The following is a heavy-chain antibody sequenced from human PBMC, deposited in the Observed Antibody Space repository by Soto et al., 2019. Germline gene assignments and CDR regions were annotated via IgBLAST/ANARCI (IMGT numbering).Heavy chain of an antibody. V-gene: IGHV3-33*01. J-gene: IGHJ4*02. CDR3: ARANPMAYFDY. Sequence: QVQLVESGGGVVQPGRSLRLSCAASGFTFSSYGMHWVRQAPGKGLEWVAVIWYDGSNKYYADSVKGRFTISRDNSKNTLYLQMNSLRAEDTAVYYCARANPMAYFDYWGQGTLVTVS. CDR2: IWYDGSNK. D-gene: IGHD3-10*01. CDR1: GFTFSSYG.